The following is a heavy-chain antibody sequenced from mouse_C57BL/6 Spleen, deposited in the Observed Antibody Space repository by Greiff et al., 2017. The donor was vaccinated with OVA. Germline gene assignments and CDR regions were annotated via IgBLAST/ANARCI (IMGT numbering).Heavy chain of an antibody. V-gene: IGHV14-1*01. CDR2: IDPEDGDT. CDR3: TTDYGSSSGFAY. Sequence: DVQLQESGAELVRPGASVKLSCTASGFNIKDYYMHWVKQRPEQGLEWIGRIDPEDGDTEYAPKFQGKATMTADTSSNPAYLQVSSRTSEDTAVYYCTTDYGSSSGFAYWGQGTLVTVSA. J-gene: IGHJ3*01. D-gene: IGHD1-1*01. CDR1: GFNIKDYY.